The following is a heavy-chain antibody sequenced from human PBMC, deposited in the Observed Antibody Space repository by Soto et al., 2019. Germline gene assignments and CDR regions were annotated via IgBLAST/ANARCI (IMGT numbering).Heavy chain of an antibody. CDR2: IWYDGTKK. J-gene: IGHJ4*02. Sequence: QVQVVESGGGVVQPGRSLRLSCAASGFAFNSYVMHWVRQAPGKGLEWVASIWYDGTKKYYGDSVKGRFTISRDSSKNTVDLQMNSLRGEDTAVYYCANTLTGPTDYWGQGTLVTVSS. CDR3: ANTLTGPTDY. CDR1: GFAFNSYV. V-gene: IGHV3-33*03. D-gene: IGHD7-27*01.